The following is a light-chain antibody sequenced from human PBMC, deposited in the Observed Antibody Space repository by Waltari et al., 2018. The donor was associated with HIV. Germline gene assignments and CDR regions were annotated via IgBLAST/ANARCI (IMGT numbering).Light chain of an antibody. CDR2: GAS. J-gene: IGKJ2*01. Sequence: DIQLTQSPSSVSASVEDTVTITCRASQDITRLLAWFQQKPGKAPKSLMYGASNLQGGVPSKFSGSGSGTEFTLTISNLQPEDSATYFCQQHYSYPYTFGQGTKLE. CDR3: QQHYSYPYT. V-gene: IGKV1-16*02. CDR1: QDITRL.